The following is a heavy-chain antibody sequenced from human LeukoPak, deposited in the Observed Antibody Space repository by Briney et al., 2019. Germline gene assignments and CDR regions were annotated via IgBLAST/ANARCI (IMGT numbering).Heavy chain of an antibody. J-gene: IGHJ4*02. D-gene: IGHD2-21*02. CDR3: ARALGGDHDY. CDR2: INPSGGGT. V-gene: IGHV1-46*01. Sequence: ASVKVSCKASGYTFTSYYMHWVRQAPGQGLEWMGIINPSGGGTSYAQKFQGRVTTTRDTSTSTVYMELSSLRSEDTAVYYCARALGGDHDYWGQGTLATVSS. CDR1: GYTFTSYY.